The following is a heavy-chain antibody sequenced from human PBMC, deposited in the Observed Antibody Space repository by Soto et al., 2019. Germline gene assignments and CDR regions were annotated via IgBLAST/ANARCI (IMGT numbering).Heavy chain of an antibody. CDR3: VKKMTPTDYSFYKDV. V-gene: IGHV3-23*01. CDR2: VRGSAGDT. CDR1: GFTFSSYG. Sequence: GGSLRLSCEASGFTFSSYGMTWARQAPGKGLEWVSAVRGSAGDTYYADSVKGRFTISRDISENTLYLQMNSLRAEDTAVYYCVKKMTPTDYSFYKDVWGKGTTVTVSS. D-gene: IGHD2-21*02. J-gene: IGHJ6*03.